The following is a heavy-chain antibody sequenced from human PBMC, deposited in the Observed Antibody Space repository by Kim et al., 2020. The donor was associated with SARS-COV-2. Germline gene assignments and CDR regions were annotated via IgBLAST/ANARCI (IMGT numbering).Heavy chain of an antibody. CDR1: GYTFTSYG. J-gene: IGHJ4*02. Sequence: ASVKVSCKASGYTFTSYGISWVRQAPGQGLEWMGWISAYNGNTNYAQKLQGRVTMTTDTSTSTAYMELRSLRSDDTAVYYCASAADYYDSSGANLGFDYWGQGTLVTVSS. CDR3: ASAADYYDSSGANLGFDY. D-gene: IGHD3-22*01. CDR2: ISAYNGNT. V-gene: IGHV1-18*01.